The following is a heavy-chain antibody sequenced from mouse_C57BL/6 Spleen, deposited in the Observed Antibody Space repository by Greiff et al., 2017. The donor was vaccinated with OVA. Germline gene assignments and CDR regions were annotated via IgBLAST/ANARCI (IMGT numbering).Heavy chain of an antibody. D-gene: IGHD2-3*01. CDR3: ARDRYDGYYYFDY. Sequence: EVKLVESEGGLVQPGSSMKLSCTASGFTFSDYYMAWVRQVPEKGLEWVANINYDGSSTYYLDSLKSRFIISRDNAKNILYLQMSSLKSEDTATYYCARDRYDGYYYFDYWGQGTTLTVSS. CDR2: INYDGSST. CDR1: GFTFSDYY. V-gene: IGHV5-16*01. J-gene: IGHJ2*01.